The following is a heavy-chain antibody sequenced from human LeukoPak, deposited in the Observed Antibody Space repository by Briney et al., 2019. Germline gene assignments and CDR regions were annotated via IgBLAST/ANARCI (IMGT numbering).Heavy chain of an antibody. D-gene: IGHD2-15*01. CDR1: GGSFSGYY. J-gene: IGHJ4*02. CDR2: IYYSGST. Sequence: SETLSLTCAVYGGSFSGYYWSWIRQPPGKGLEWIGYIYYSGSTNYNPSLKSRVTISVDTSKNQFSLKLSSVTAADTAVYYCARGYCSGGSCYPTHTDYWGQGTLVTVSS. V-gene: IGHV4-59*01. CDR3: ARGYCSGGSCYPTHTDY.